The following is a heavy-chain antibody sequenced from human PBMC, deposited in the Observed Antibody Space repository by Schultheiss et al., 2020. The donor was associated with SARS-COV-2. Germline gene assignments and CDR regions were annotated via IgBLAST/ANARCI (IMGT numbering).Heavy chain of an antibody. CDR3: ARDTRIAVAGHDAFDI. CDR1: GGSISSYY. V-gene: IGHV4-4*07. Sequence: SETLSLTCTVSGGSISSYYWSWIRQPPGKGLEWIGRIYTSGSTNYNPSLKSRVTMSVDTSKNQFSLKLSSVTAADTAVYYCARDTRIAVAGHDAFDIWGQGTMVTVSS. J-gene: IGHJ3*02. CDR2: IYTSGST. D-gene: IGHD6-19*01.